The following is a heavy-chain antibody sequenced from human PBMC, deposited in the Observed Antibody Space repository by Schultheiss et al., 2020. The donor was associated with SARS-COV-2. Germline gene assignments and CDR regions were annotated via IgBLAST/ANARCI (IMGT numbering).Heavy chain of an antibody. J-gene: IGHJ4*02. Sequence: SQTLSLTCTVSGGSISSGYYWGWIRQPPGKGLEWIGYIYYSGSTNYNPSLKSRVTISIDTSKNQFSLKLSSVTAADTAVYYCARGSYSSSWYIDYWGQGTLVTVSS. V-gene: IGHV4-61*05. D-gene: IGHD6-13*01. CDR3: ARGSYSSSWYIDY. CDR1: GGSISSGYY. CDR2: IYYSGST.